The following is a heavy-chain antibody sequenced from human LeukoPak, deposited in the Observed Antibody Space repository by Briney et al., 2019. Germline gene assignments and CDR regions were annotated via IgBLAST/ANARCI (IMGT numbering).Heavy chain of an antibody. CDR3: ARKQYSESSWVLGAFDL. D-gene: IGHD6-6*01. Sequence: GGSLRLSCTAYGFTFRSHGMHWVRLAPCKGLEWVAFISYDGGNKYYADSVKGRFTISTDNSQNTVYLQMNSLRVEDTALYYCARKQYSESSWVLGAFDLWGQGTMVIVSS. V-gene: IGHV3-30*03. CDR1: GFTFRSHG. J-gene: IGHJ3*01. CDR2: ISYDGGNK.